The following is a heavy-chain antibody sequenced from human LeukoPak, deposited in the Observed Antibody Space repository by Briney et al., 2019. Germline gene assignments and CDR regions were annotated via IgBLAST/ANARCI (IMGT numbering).Heavy chain of an antibody. CDR1: GGSFSGYY. Sequence: PSQTLSLTRAVYGGSFSGYYCSWIRQPPGNWLELIGEINHSGSTNYNPSLKSRVTISVDTSKNQFSLKLSSVTAADTAVYYCARHDYYGSGSFYYMDVWGKGTTVTVSS. V-gene: IGHV4-34*01. J-gene: IGHJ6*03. CDR3: ARHDYYGSGSFYYMDV. D-gene: IGHD3-10*01. CDR2: INHSGST.